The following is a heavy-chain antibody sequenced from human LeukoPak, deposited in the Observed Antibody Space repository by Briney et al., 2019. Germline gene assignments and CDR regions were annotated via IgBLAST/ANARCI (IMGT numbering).Heavy chain of an antibody. D-gene: IGHD1-20*01. J-gene: IGHJ3*02. CDR2: INPNSGGT. CDR3: ARGGITGTTRGPTRLNDAFDI. V-gene: IGHV1-2*04. Sequence: ASVKVSCKASGYAFTGYYMHWVRQAPGQGLEWMGWINPNSGGTNYAQKFQGWVTMIRDTSISTAYMELSRLRFDDTAVYYCARGGITGTTRGPTRLNDAFDIWGQGTMVTVSS. CDR1: GYAFTGYY.